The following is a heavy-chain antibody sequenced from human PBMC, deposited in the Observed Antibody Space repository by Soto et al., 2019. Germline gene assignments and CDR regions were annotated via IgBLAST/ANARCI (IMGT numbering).Heavy chain of an antibody. V-gene: IGHV4-31*03. D-gene: IGHD2-15*01. CDR3: ARGPHCSGGNCYNWFDP. CDR2: IYYSGST. CDR1: GGSISSGGYY. J-gene: IGHJ5*02. Sequence: QVQLQESDPGLVKPSQTLSLTCIVSGGSISSGGYYWSWISQHPGKGLEWTGYIYYSGSTDYNPSLKSRVTISVDTSKNQFSLKLSSVTAADTAVYYCARGPHCSGGNCYNWFDPWGQGTLVTVSS.